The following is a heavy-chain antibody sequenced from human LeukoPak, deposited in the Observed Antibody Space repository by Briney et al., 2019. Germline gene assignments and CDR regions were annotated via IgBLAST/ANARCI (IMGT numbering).Heavy chain of an antibody. D-gene: IGHD3-10*01. Sequence: ASVKVSCKASGYTFTNYYIHWVRQAPGQGLEWMGVINPGGGSTSYAQKFQGRVTMTEDTSTDTAYMELSSLRSEDTAVYYCANMVRGVITYWGQGTLVTVSS. J-gene: IGHJ4*02. CDR1: GYTFTNYY. CDR2: INPGGGST. V-gene: IGHV1-46*01. CDR3: ANMVRGVITY.